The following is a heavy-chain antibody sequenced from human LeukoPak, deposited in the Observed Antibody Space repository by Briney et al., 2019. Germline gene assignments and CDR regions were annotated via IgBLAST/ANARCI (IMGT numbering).Heavy chain of an antibody. V-gene: IGHV3-53*01. J-gene: IGHJ6*03. CDR1: GFTVSSNY. CDR3: ASGSGSYRTPYYYMDV. Sequence: GGSLRLSCVASGFTVSSNYMSWVRQAPGKGREWVSVIYSGGSTYYADSVKGRFTISRDNSKNTLYLQMNSLRAEDTAVYYCASGSGSYRTPYYYMDVWGTGTTVTVSS. CDR2: IYSGGST. D-gene: IGHD3-10*01.